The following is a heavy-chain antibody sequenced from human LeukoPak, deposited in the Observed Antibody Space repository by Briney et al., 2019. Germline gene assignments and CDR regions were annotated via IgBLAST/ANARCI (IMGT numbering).Heavy chain of an antibody. J-gene: IGHJ4*02. D-gene: IGHD3-9*01. CDR1: GGTFSSYA. Sequence: GSSVKVSCKASGGTFSSYAISWVRQAPGQGLEWMGGIIPIFGTANYAQKFQGRVTITADKSTSTAYMELSSLRSEDTAVYYRARDLNSYDILTGYLHTFDYWGQGTLVTVSS. CDR2: IIPIFGTA. CDR3: ARDLNSYDILTGYLHTFDY. V-gene: IGHV1-69*06.